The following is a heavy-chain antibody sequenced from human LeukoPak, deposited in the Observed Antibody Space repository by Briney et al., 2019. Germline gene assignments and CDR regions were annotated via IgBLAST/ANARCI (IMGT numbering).Heavy chain of an antibody. Sequence: SETLSLTCTVSGYSISSGYYWGWIRQPPGKGLEWIGSIYHSGSTFYNPSLKSRVTISVDTSKNQFSLKLSSVTAADTAVYYCWIGGQSYYGMDVWGQGTTVTVSS. CDR1: GYSISSGYY. J-gene: IGHJ6*02. D-gene: IGHD4-23*01. V-gene: IGHV4-38-2*02. CDR2: IYHSGST. CDR3: WIGGQSYYGMDV.